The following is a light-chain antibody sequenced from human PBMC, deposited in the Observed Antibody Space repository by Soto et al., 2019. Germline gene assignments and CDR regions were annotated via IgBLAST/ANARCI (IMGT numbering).Light chain of an antibody. J-gene: IGKJ1*01. Sequence: DIQMTQSPSSLSASVGDRVTITCRASQGISNYLAWYQQKPGKVPKLLIYAASTLQSGVPSRFSGSGSGTDFTLTISSLQPEDVATYYCQKYNSALPFGQGTKVEIK. CDR3: QKYNSALP. CDR2: AAS. CDR1: QGISNY. V-gene: IGKV1-27*01.